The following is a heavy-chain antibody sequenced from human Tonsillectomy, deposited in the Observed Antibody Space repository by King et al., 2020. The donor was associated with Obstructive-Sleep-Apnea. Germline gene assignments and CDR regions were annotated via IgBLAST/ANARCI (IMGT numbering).Heavy chain of an antibody. Sequence: VQLVESGGGLVQPGGSLRLSCAASGFTFSYYDMHWVRQATGKGLEWVSAIGTAGDTYYPGSVKGRFTISRENAKNSLYLQMNSLRAGDTAVYYCVRALGRLLWFGELSDTYYFDYWGQGTLVTVSS. CDR1: GFTFSYYD. J-gene: IGHJ4*02. V-gene: IGHV3-13*01. CDR2: IGTAGDT. D-gene: IGHD3-10*01. CDR3: VRALGRLLWFGELSDTYYFDY.